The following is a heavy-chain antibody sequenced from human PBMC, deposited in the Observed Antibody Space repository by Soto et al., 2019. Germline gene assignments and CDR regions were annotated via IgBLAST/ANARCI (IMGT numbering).Heavy chain of an antibody. V-gene: IGHV1-18*01. Sequence: ASVKVSCKASGYTFTSYGISWVRQAPGQGLEWMGWISAYNGNTNYAQKLQGRVTMTTDTSTSTAYMELRSLRSDDTAVYYCARDRFSRYSSGLTDAFDIWGQGTMVTVPS. CDR2: ISAYNGNT. CDR1: GYTFTSYG. J-gene: IGHJ3*02. CDR3: ARDRFSRYSSGLTDAFDI. D-gene: IGHD6-19*01.